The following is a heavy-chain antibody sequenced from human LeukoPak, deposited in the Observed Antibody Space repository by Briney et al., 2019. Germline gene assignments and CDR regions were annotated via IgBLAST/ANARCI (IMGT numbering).Heavy chain of an antibody. CDR3: ARDQRSSSGWYAFDI. Sequence: ASVKVSCKVSGYTLTELSMHWVRQAPGKGLEWMGGFDPEDGETIYAQKFQGRVTITADKSTSTAYMELSSLRSEDTAVYYCARDQRSSSGWYAFDIWGQGTMVTVSS. J-gene: IGHJ3*02. V-gene: IGHV1-24*01. CDR2: FDPEDGET. CDR1: GYTLTELS. D-gene: IGHD6-19*01.